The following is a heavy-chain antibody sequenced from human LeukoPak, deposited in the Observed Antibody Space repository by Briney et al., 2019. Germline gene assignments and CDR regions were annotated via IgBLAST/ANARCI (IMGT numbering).Heavy chain of an antibody. CDR1: GGSISSYY. J-gene: IGHJ6*03. V-gene: IGHV4-59*01. CDR3: ARDYSYMDV. Sequence: SETLSLTCTVSGGSISSYYWSWIRQPPGKGLEWIGYMSYSGSTNYNPSLKSRVTISVDTSKIQFSLKLSSVTAADTAVYYCARDYSYMDVWGKGTTVTVSS. CDR2: MSYSGST. D-gene: IGHD2-21*01.